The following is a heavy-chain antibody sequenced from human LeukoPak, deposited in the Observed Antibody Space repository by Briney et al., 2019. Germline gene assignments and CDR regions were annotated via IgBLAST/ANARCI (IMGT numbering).Heavy chain of an antibody. V-gene: IGHV4-39*01. CDR3: ARSDVLPGYFTRKVGFDY. CDR2: IYYSGTT. J-gene: IGHJ4*02. Sequence: KPSETLSLTCTVSGGSINSSSYYWGWIRQPPGGGLEWAGSIYYSGTTYYNPSPRTRVTISVDTPKNKFSPHQPSVTAADTALYRCARSDVLPGYFTRKVGFDYWGQGTVVTVSS. D-gene: IGHD3-9*01. CDR1: GGSINSSSYY.